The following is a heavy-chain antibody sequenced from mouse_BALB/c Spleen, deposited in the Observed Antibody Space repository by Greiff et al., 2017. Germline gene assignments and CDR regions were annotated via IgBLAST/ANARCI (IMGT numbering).Heavy chain of an antibody. D-gene: IGHD2-12*01. CDR1: GYTFTSYT. CDR2: INPSSGYT. V-gene: IGHV1-4*02. CDR3: ARGNDTTPFDY. Sequence: QVQLKESAAELARPGASVKMSCKASGYTFTSYTMHWVKQRPGQGLEWIGYINPSSGYTEYNQKFKDKTTLTADKSSSTAYMQLSSLTSEDSAVYYCARGNDTTPFDYWGQGTTLTVSS. J-gene: IGHJ2*01.